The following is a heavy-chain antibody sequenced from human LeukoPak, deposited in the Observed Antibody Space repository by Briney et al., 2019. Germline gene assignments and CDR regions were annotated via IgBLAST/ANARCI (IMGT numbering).Heavy chain of an antibody. D-gene: IGHD3-10*01. CDR1: GGSISGFF. Sequence: SETLSLSCTVSGGSISGFFWTWIRQSPATGQEYIGYIYYSGTTDYNPTLKSRVSMSVDTSKNQFFLNLTSVTAADTAIYYCARVGYGSGSWGWFDPWGQGTLVTVSS. CDR3: ARVGYGSGSWGWFDP. V-gene: IGHV4-59*01. CDR2: IYYSGTT. J-gene: IGHJ5*02.